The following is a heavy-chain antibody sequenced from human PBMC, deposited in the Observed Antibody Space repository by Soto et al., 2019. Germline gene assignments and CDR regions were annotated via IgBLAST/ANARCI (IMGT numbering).Heavy chain of an antibody. V-gene: IGHV4-38-2*02. J-gene: IGHJ3*02. D-gene: IGHD5-18*01. CDR1: GYSISSGYY. CDR3: ARESGGYSYGPTPAFDI. CDR2: IYRSGST. Sequence: SETLSLTCGVSGYSISSGYYWGWIRQPPGKGLEWIGTIYRSGSTYYNPSLKSRVTISVDTSKNQFSLKLSSVTAADAAVYYCARESGGYSYGPTPAFDIWGQGTMVTVSS.